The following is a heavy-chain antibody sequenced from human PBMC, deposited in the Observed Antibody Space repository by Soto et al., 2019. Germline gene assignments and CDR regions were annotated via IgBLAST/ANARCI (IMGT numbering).Heavy chain of an antibody. Sequence: SQTLSLTCAISGDSVSSNSAAWNWIRQSPSRGLEWLGRTYYRSKWYNDYAVSVKSRITINPDTSKNQFSLQLNSVTAADTAVYYCARHRQLLLQPYFDSWGQGTLVTVSS. CDR3: ARHRQLLLQPYFDS. D-gene: IGHD2-2*01. CDR1: GDSVSSNSAA. CDR2: TYYRSKWYN. J-gene: IGHJ4*02. V-gene: IGHV6-1*01.